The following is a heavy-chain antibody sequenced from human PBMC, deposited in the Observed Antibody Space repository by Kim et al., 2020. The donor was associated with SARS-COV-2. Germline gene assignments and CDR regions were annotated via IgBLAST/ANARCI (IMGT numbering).Heavy chain of an antibody. CDR3: ARALYSGYGY. V-gene: IGHV1-18*01. J-gene: IGHJ4*02. D-gene: IGHD5-12*01. CDR2: NT. Sequence: NTNYAQKLQGRVTMTTDTSTSTAYMQLRSLRSDDTAVYYCARALYSGYGYWGQGTLVTVSS.